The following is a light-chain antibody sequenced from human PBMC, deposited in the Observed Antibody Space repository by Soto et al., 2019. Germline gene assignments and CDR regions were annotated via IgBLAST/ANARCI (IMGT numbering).Light chain of an antibody. V-gene: IGLV2-14*03. CDR3: ISYTTSSTLV. Sequence: QSALTQPASVSGSPGQSITISCTGTSSDVGGYNYVSWYQHHPGKAPKLMIYDVSSRPSGVSNRFSGSKSGNTASLTISGLQAEDEADYYCISYTTSSTLVFGGGTKVTVL. CDR1: SSDVGGYNY. J-gene: IGLJ2*01. CDR2: DVS.